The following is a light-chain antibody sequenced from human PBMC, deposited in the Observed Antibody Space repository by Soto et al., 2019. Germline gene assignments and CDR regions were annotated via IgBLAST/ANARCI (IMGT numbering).Light chain of an antibody. CDR1: QDIRND. CDR3: QQYNSYS. V-gene: IGKV1-17*01. J-gene: IGKJ1*01. CDR2: TAS. Sequence: DIQMTQSPSTLSGSVGDRVTITCRASQDIRNDLGWFQQKPGKAPKLLINTASTLQSGVSSRFSGSGSGTEFTLTISSLQPDDFATYYCQQYNSYSFGQGTKVDIK.